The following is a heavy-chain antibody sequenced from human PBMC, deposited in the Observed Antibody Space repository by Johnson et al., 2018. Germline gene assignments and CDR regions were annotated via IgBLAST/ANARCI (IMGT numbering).Heavy chain of an antibody. D-gene: IGHD2-15*01. V-gene: IGHV3-33*01. Sequence: QVQLVESGGGVVQPGKSLRLSCAASGFTFSNFGMHWVRQVPGKGLEWVATIGSDGSIKYYADSGRGQFTISRDNSKNTLYLQMNSLRAEDTAVYYCARDHEKRALRHAAEYFQHWGQGTLVIVSS. CDR2: IGSDGSIK. CDR3: ARDHEKRALRHAAEYFQH. CDR1: GFTFSNFG. J-gene: IGHJ1*01.